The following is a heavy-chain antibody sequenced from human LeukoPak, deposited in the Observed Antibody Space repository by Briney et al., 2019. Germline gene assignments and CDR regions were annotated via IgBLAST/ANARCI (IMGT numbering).Heavy chain of an antibody. Sequence: GGSLRLSCAASGFIFSSYAMHWVRQAPGKGLEWVAVISYDGSNKYYADSVKGRFTISRDNSKNTLYLQMNSLRAEDTAVYYCARADCSSTSCYTVDCWGQGTLVTVSS. V-gene: IGHV3-30*01. D-gene: IGHD2-2*02. CDR1: GFIFSSYA. J-gene: IGHJ4*02. CDR2: ISYDGSNK. CDR3: ARADCSSTSCYTVDC.